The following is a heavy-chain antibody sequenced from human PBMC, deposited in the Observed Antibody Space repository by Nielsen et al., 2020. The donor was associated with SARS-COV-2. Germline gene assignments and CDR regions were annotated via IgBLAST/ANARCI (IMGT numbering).Heavy chain of an antibody. CDR2: ISSSSSYT. V-gene: IGHV3-11*05. CDR1: GFTFSGYW. D-gene: IGHD3-3*01. Sequence: GESLKISCAVSGFTFSGYWMHWVRQTPGKGLEWVSYISSSSSYTNYADSVKGRFTISRDNAKNSLYLQMNSLRAEDTAVYYCAKDPHYDFWSGYYFDYWGQGTLVTVSS. J-gene: IGHJ4*02. CDR3: AKDPHYDFWSGYYFDY.